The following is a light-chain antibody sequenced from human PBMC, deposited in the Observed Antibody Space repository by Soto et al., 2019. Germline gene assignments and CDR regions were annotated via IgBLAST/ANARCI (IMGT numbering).Light chain of an antibody. CDR1: QSVSNSY. Sequence: EIVLTQSPGTLSLSPGERATLSCRASQSVSNSYLAWYQQKPGQAPRLLIYGASSRATGIPDRFSGSGSGTDFTLTISRLEPEDFAVYYCQQYGSSPSFGGGTKVDI. CDR2: GAS. CDR3: QQYGSSPS. V-gene: IGKV3-20*01. J-gene: IGKJ4*01.